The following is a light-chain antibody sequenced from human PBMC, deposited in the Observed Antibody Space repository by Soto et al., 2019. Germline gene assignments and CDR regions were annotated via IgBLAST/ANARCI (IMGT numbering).Light chain of an antibody. J-gene: IGLJ3*02. CDR2: SNN. Sequence: QSVLTQPPSASETPGQGVTISCSGSSSNIGGNSVNWYQQLPGTATKLLIYSNNQRASGVPDRFSGSKSDTSASLAISGLQSEDEADYYCATWDDSLNSPVFGGGTKRTVL. V-gene: IGLV1-44*01. CDR3: ATWDDSLNSPV. CDR1: SSNIGGNS.